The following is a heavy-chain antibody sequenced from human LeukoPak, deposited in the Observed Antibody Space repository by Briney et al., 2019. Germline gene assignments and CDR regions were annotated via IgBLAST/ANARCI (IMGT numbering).Heavy chain of an antibody. CDR2: ISPSCDST. CDR3: ASVLYCGADCYSGRYFFDY. Sequence: ASVKVSCKASGYTFTSYDMHWVRQAPGQGLEWMGIISPSCDSTSYAQKFQGRATMTRDTSTSTVYMELSSLRSEDTAVYYCASVLYCGADCYSGRYFFDYWGQGTLVTVAS. J-gene: IGHJ4*02. V-gene: IGHV1-46*01. D-gene: IGHD2-21*02. CDR1: GYTFTSYD.